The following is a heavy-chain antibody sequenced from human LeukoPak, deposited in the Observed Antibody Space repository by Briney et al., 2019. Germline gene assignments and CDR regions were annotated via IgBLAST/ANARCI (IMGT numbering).Heavy chain of an antibody. CDR1: GYTFTSYY. CDR2: INPSGGST. V-gene: IGHV1-46*01. D-gene: IGHD3-3*01. Sequence: GASVNVSCKASGYTFTSYYMHWVRQAPGQGLEWMGIINPSGGSTSYAQKFQGRVTMTRDTSTSTVYMELSGLRSEDTAVYYCARGIWSRTVSSYYFDYWGQGTLVTVSS. CDR3: ARGIWSRTVSSYYFDY. J-gene: IGHJ4*02.